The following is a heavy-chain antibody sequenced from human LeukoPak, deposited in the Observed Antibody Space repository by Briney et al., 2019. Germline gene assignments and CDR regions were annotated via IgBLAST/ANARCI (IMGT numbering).Heavy chain of an antibody. Sequence: PGGSLRLSCAASGFTFSTYAMNWVRQAPGKGLEWVSAISGSGGSTYYADSVKGRFTISRDNSKNTLYLQMTSLRAEDTAVYYCASIAALQSYGMDVWGQGTTVTVSS. J-gene: IGHJ6*02. V-gene: IGHV3-23*01. D-gene: IGHD6-13*01. CDR2: ISGSGGST. CDR1: GFTFSTYA. CDR3: ASIAALQSYGMDV.